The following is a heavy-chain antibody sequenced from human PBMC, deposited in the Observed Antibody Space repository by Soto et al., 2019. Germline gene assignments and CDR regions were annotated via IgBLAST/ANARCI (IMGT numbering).Heavy chain of an antibody. J-gene: IGHJ4*02. CDR3: AKAVISVEISAAIDY. D-gene: IGHD2-2*01. Sequence: GGSLRLSCAASGFTFRSYAMNWVRQAPGKGLEWVSLIDTRGSRTYYADSVKGRFPISRDNSKNTLHLQMNSLRVEDTAVYYCAKAVISVEISAAIDYWGQGTLVTVSS. V-gene: IGHV3-23*05. CDR1: GFTFRSYA. CDR2: IDTRGSRT.